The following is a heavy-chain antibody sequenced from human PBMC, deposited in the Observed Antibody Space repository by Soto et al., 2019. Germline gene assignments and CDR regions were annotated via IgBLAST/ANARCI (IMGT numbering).Heavy chain of an antibody. CDR2: ISYDGSNK. V-gene: IGHV3-30*18. J-gene: IGHJ4*02. CDR1: GFTFSSYG. Sequence: GGSLRLSCAASGFTFSSYGMHWVRQAPGKGLEWVAVISYDGSNKYYADSVKGRFTISRDNSKNTLYLQMNSLRAEDTAVYHCAKDQGRGGYSYGYFSPYFDYWGQGTLVTVSS. CDR3: AKDQGRGGYSYGYFSPYFDY. D-gene: IGHD5-18*01.